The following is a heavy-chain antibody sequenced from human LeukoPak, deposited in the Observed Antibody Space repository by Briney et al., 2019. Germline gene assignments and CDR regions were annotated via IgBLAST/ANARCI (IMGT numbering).Heavy chain of an antibody. J-gene: IGHJ6*02. CDR1: GGTFSSYT. CDR3: AREWFGELAYYYGMDV. D-gene: IGHD3-10*01. Sequence: SVKVSCKASGGTFSSYTISWVRQAPGQGLEWMGRIFPILGIANYAQKFQGRVTITADKSTSTAYMELSSLRSEDTAVYYCAREWFGELAYYYGMDVWGQGTTVTVSS. V-gene: IGHV1-69*04. CDR2: IFPILGIA.